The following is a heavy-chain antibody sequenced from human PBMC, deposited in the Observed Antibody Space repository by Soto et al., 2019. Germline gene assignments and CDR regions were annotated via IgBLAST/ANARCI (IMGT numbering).Heavy chain of an antibody. CDR3: ARAAYGSGSYYAPYYYYAMDV. CDR2: ILYTGNT. CDR1: GASISSYY. V-gene: IGHV4-59*01. Sequence: TSETLSLTCTVSGASISSYYWSWIRQPPGKGLEWLGYILYTGNTNYSPSLKSRVTMSVDTSKNQVSLKLSAVTAADTAVYFCARAAYGSGSYYAPYYYYAMDVWGQGTTVTVSS. J-gene: IGHJ6*02. D-gene: IGHD3-10*01.